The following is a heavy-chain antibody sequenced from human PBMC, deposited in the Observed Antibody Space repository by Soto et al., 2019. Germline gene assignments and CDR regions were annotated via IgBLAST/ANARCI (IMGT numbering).Heavy chain of an antibody. D-gene: IGHD6-19*01. CDR3: AREVVSSGSYFFRFGP. J-gene: IGHJ5*02. Sequence: QVQLVQSGAEVKKPGASVKVSCKSSGYTFSNYGIAWVRQAPGQGLEWVGGINAYRRNTNYAQKVQGRVTMPADTSTKPSYVEPTSLRSDDTGVYFCAREVVSSGSYFFRFGPWGPGTLVTVSS. CDR2: INAYRRNT. CDR1: GYTFSNYG. V-gene: IGHV1-18*01.